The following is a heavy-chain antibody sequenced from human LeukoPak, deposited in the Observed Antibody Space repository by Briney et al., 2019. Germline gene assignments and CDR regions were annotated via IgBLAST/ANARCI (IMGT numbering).Heavy chain of an antibody. V-gene: IGHV4-30-2*01. Sequence: TLSLTCTVSGGSISSGGYYWSWIRQPPGKGLEWIGYIYHSGSTYYNPSLKSRVTISVDRSKNQFSLKLSTVTAADTAVYYCARGGDNWTVNSRLDYWGQGTLVTVSS. D-gene: IGHD1-20*01. CDR3: ARGGDNWTVNSRLDY. CDR1: GGSISSGGYY. CDR2: IYHSGST. J-gene: IGHJ4*02.